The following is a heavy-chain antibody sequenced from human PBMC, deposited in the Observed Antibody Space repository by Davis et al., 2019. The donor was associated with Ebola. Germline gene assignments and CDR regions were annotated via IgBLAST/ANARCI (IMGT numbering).Heavy chain of an antibody. CDR1: GFTFSSYG. J-gene: IGHJ6*02. D-gene: IGHD2-2*01. V-gene: IGHV3-33*01. CDR3: ARAPAASDYYYYGMDV. Sequence: PGGSLRLSCAASGFTFSSYGMHWVRQAPGKGLEWVAVIWYDGSNKYYADSVKGRFTISRDNSENTLYLQMNSLRAEDTAVYYCARAPAASDYYYYGMDVWGQGTTVTVSS. CDR2: IWYDGSNK.